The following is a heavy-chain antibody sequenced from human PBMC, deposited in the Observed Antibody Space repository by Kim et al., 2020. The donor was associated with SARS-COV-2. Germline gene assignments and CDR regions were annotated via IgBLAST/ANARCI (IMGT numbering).Heavy chain of an antibody. D-gene: IGHD5-12*01. V-gene: IGHV3-21*01. J-gene: IGHJ6*02. CDR3: ASAGDGYNWVGYYYYGMDV. Sequence: LSLTCAASGFTFSSYSMNWVRQAPGKGLEWVSSISSSSSYIYYADSVKGRFTISRDNAKNSLYLQMNSLRAEDTAVYYCASAGDGYNWVGYYYYGMDVWGQGTTVTVSS. CDR2: ISSSSSYI. CDR1: GFTFSSYS.